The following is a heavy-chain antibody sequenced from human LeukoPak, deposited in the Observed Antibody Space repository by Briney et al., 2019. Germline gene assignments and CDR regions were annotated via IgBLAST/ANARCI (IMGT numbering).Heavy chain of an antibody. CDR1: GGSIRSYY. Sequence: SETLSLTCTVSGGSIRSYYWSWIRQPPGKGLEWIGYIYYSGSTNYNPSLKSRVTISADTSKNQFSLKLSSVTAADTAVYYCARDFVLDYWGQGTLVTVSS. CDR2: IYYSGST. CDR3: ARDFVLDY. V-gene: IGHV4-59*01. J-gene: IGHJ4*02. D-gene: IGHD3-16*02.